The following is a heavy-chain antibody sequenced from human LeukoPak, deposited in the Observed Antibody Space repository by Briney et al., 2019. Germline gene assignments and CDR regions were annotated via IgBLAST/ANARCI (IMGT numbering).Heavy chain of an antibody. D-gene: IGHD1-26*01. CDR3: GRNAAYCIDY. J-gene: IGHJ4*02. Sequence: SETLSLTCVVSGDSISSGYWWSWVRQSPGKGLEWIGEIHHSGSTNYNPSLKSRVTISVDTSKNQFSLKLTSVTAADTAMYYCGRNAAYCIDYWGQGTLVTVSS. CDR2: IHHSGST. V-gene: IGHV4-4*02. CDR1: GDSISSGYW.